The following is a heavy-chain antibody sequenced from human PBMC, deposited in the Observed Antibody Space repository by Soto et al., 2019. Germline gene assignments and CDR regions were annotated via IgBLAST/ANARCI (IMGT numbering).Heavy chain of an antibody. CDR2: IWYDGINK. V-gene: IGHV3-33*08. Sequence: GGAPRPSCAASWFIFSTYGMHRVRQAPGKGLEWVAVIWYDGINKYYADSVKGRFTISRDNSKNTLYLQMDSLRAEDTAVYYCSRALGYYYDAWGQGTLVTVSS. J-gene: IGHJ5*02. CDR1: WFIFSTYG. D-gene: IGHD3-22*01. CDR3: SRALGYYYDA.